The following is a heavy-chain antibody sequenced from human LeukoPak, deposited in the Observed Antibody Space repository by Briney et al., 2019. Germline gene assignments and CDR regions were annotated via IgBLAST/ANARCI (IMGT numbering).Heavy chain of an antibody. CDR3: ARMTKVTSYYFDY. D-gene: IGHD4-17*01. CDR2: IYSGGST. Sequence: GGSLRLSCAASGFTVSSNYMSWVRQAPGKGLEWVSVIYSGGSTYYADSVKGRFTISRDNSKNTLYLQMNSLRAEDTAVYYCARMTKVTSYYFDYWGQGTLVTVSS. J-gene: IGHJ4*02. CDR1: GFTVSSNY. V-gene: IGHV3-53*01.